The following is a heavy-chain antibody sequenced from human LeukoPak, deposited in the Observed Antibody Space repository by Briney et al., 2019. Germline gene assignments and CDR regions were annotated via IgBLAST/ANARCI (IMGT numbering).Heavy chain of an antibody. V-gene: IGHV1-8*01. CDR3: ARAYYDFWSGYYYYYYYYMDV. CDR1: GYTFTSYD. D-gene: IGHD3-3*01. J-gene: IGHJ6*03. Sequence: ASVKVSCKASGYTFTSYDINWVRQATGQGLEWMGWMNPNSGNTGYAQKFQGRATMTRNTSISTAYMELSSLRSEDTAVYYCARAYYDFWSGYYYYYYYYMDVWGKGTTVTVSS. CDR2: MNPNSGNT.